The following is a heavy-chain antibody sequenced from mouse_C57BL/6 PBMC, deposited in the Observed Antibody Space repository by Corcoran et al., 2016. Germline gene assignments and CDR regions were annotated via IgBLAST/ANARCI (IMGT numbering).Heavy chain of an antibody. J-gene: IGHJ4*01. CDR1: GYTFTDYN. V-gene: IGHV1-18*01. CDR2: INPNHGGT. CDR3: ARRKIYFYAMDY. Sequence: EVQLQQSGPELVKPGASVKIPCKASGYTFTDYNMDWVKQSHGKSLEWIGDINPNHGGTIYNQKFKGKATLTVDKSSSTAYMELRSLTSEDTAVYYCARRKIYFYAMDYWGQGTSVTVSS.